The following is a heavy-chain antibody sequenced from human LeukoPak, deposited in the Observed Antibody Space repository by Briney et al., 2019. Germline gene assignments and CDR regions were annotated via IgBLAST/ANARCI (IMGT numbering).Heavy chain of an antibody. CDR2: ISYDGSNK. CDR3: ARSGYYYHYDY. CDR1: GFTFSSYA. D-gene: IGHD3-22*01. Sequence: AGGSLRLSCAASGFTFSSYAMHWVRQAPGKGLEWVAVISYDGSNKYYADSVKGRFTISRDNSKNTLYLQMNSLRAEDTAVYYCARSGYYYHYDYWGQGTLVTVSS. V-gene: IGHV3-30-3*01. J-gene: IGHJ4*02.